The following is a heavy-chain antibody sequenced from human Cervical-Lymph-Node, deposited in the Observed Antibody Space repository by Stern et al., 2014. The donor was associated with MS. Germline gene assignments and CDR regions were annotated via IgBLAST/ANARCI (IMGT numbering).Heavy chain of an antibody. CDR3: ARVSLSGYDWFDP. Sequence: LQLQESGPGLVKPSGTLSLTCAVSGDSISNGSWWSWVRQSPGKGLEWIGEIHHSGTTNYNPSLESRLTMSIDKSKNHFSLRLSSVTAADTAIYYCARVSLSGYDWFDPWGQGALVTVSS. CDR1: GDSISNGSW. D-gene: IGHD5-12*01. V-gene: IGHV4-4*02. CDR2: IHHSGTT. J-gene: IGHJ5*02.